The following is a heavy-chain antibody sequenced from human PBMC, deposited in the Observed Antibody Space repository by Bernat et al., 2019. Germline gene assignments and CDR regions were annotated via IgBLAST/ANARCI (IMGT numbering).Heavy chain of an antibody. Sequence: EVQLVESGGGLVQPGGSLRLSCAASGFTFNAYYMNWVRQAPGKGLEWVSSISSSSGTRNYADSVRGRFNISRDNAKNSLYLQMNSLRDEDTAVYYCARDPELGDGVFPDYWGQGTLVTVSS. CDR2: ISSSSGTR. J-gene: IGHJ4*02. CDR3: ARDPELGDGVFPDY. D-gene: IGHD3-16*01. CDR1: GFTFNAYY. V-gene: IGHV3-48*02.